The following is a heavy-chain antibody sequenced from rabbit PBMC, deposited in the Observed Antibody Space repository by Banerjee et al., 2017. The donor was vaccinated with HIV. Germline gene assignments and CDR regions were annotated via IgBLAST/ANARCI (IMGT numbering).Heavy chain of an antibody. Sequence: QQVEESGGGLVKPGASLTLTCTASGFSFSNSYYMCWVRQAPGKGLEWIACIYAGSSGSTYYASWAKGRFTISKTSSTTVTLQMTSLTAADTATYFCARGFMLYAGSSYSLEYFNLWGQGTLVTVS. V-gene: IGHV1S40*01. CDR1: GFSFSNSYY. CDR3: ARGFMLYAGSSYSLEYFNL. J-gene: IGHJ4*01. CDR2: IYAGSSGST. D-gene: IGHD8-1*01.